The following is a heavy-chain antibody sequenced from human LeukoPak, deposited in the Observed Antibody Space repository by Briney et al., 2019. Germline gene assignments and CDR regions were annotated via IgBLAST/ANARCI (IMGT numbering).Heavy chain of an antibody. V-gene: IGHV3-7*01. Sequence: GGSLRLSCAASGFTFSSHWMDWVRQAPGKGLEWVANVNPDGSVKHYVDSVKGRFTISGDNTKNSLYLEMNSLRAEDTAVYYCAKNFGWQQFDYWGQGTLVTVSS. CDR2: VNPDGSVK. D-gene: IGHD5-24*01. J-gene: IGHJ4*02. CDR3: AKNFGWQQFDY. CDR1: GFTFSSHW.